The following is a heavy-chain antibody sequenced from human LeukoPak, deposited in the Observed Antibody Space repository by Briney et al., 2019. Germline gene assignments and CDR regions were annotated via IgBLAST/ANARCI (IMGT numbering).Heavy chain of an antibody. CDR3: ARLHLTASLAAVYFDN. D-gene: IGHD2-21*02. CDR1: GYSFTNQW. J-gene: IGHJ4*02. Sequence: GESLQISCKGSGYSFTNQWIGWVRQMPGKGLEWMGIIYPGDSDTRYSPSFQGQVTISADKSISTASLQWSSLKASDTAMYYCARLHLTASLAAVYFDNWGQGTLVTVSS. CDR2: IYPGDSDT. V-gene: IGHV5-51*01.